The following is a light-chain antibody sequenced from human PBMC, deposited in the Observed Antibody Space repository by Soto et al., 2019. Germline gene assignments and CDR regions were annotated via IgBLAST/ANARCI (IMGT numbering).Light chain of an antibody. J-gene: IGKJ3*01. CDR3: QQYGNLRPVT. CDR2: DAT. CDR1: QDISDF. Sequence: DIQMTQSPSSLSASVGDRVTITCQASQDISDFLNWYRQKPGKAPKLLIYDATNLETGVPSRFSGSASGTDFTFTISSLQPEDVATYYCQQYGNLRPVTFGPGTKVDLK. V-gene: IGKV1-33*01.